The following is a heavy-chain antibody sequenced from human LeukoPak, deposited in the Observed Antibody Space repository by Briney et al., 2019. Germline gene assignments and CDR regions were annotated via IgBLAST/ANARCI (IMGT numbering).Heavy chain of an antibody. V-gene: IGHV4-34*01. D-gene: IGHD6-6*01. CDR1: GGSFSGYY. CDR2: INHSGST. CDR3: ARRDIAARLNWFDP. Sequence: SETLSLTCAVYGGSFSGYYWSWIRQPPGKGLEWIGEINHSGSTNYNPSLKSRVTISVDTSKNQFSLKLSSVTAADTAVYYCARRDIAARLNWFDPWGQGTLITVSS. J-gene: IGHJ5*02.